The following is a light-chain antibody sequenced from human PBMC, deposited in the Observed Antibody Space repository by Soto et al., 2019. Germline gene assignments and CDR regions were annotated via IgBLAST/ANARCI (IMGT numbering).Light chain of an antibody. CDR3: QLFGRSVA. J-gene: IGKJ3*01. CDR2: GAL. V-gene: IGKV3-20*01. Sequence: EIVLTQSPGTRSLSPGERATLACRASQLVVTDYLHWYQQKPGQAPRLLIYGALNRATGIPDRFSGSGSRTEFTLTISRLEPEDCAVYYCQLFGRSVAFGHGTKVDI. CDR1: QLVVTDY.